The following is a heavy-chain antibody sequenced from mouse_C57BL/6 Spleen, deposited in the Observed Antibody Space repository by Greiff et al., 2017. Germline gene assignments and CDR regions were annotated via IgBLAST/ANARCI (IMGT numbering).Heavy chain of an antibody. Sequence: EVKLQESGPGLVKPSQSLSLTCSVTGYSITSGYYWNWIRQFPGNKPEWMGYISYDGSNNYNPSLKNRISITRDTSKNQFFLKLNSVTTEDTATYYCAREDYDYDVDYWGQGTTLTVSS. D-gene: IGHD2-4*01. J-gene: IGHJ2*01. CDR2: ISYDGSN. V-gene: IGHV3-6*01. CDR1: GYSITSGYY. CDR3: AREDYDYDVDY.